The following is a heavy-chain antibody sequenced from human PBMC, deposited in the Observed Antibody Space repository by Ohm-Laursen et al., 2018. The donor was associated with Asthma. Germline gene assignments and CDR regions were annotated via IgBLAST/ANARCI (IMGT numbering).Heavy chain of an antibody. CDR3: TRDWYYYDSSGYRRIDY. CDR2: IRSKAYGGTT. CDR1: GFTFGDYA. D-gene: IGHD3-22*01. J-gene: IGHJ4*02. V-gene: IGHV3-49*03. Sequence: SLRLSCSASGFTFGDYAMSWFRQAPGKGLEWVGFIRSKAYGGTTEYAASVKGRFTISRDDSKSIAYLQMNSLKTEDTAVYYCTRDWYYYDSSGYRRIDYWGQGTLVTVSS.